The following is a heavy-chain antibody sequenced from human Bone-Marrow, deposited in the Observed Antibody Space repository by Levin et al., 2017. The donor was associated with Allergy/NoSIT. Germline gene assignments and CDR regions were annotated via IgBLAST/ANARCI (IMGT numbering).Heavy chain of an antibody. J-gene: IGHJ6*03. CDR2: INQSGST. V-gene: IGHV4-34*01. CDR1: GGSFNGFY. CDR3: ARGKVYYGSGSYRSYYYCMDV. D-gene: IGHD3-10*01. Sequence: GSLRLSCAVYGGSFNGFYWSWIRQPPGKGLEWVGEINQSGSTNYNPSLKSRVAISVDTSKNQFSLRLSSVTAADTAVFYCARGKVYYGSGSYRSYYYCMDVWGNGTTVTVSS.